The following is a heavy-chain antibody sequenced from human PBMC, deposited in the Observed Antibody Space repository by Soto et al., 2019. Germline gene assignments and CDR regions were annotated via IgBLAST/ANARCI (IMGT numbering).Heavy chain of an antibody. J-gene: IGHJ6*02. CDR3: ARLSRASFALDV. Sequence: PGESLKISCKSFGYDFTTHWVGWVRQVPGKGLEWMGLFYPHYPETKYSPSFEGHVTISADKSISTAYLQWSSLKASDSAVYYCARLSRASFALDVWGQGTTVTVSS. V-gene: IGHV5-51*01. CDR1: GYDFTTHW. CDR2: FYPHYPET. D-gene: IGHD3-16*01.